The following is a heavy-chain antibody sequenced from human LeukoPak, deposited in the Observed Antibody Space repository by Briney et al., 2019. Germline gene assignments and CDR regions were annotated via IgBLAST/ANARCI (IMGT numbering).Heavy chain of an antibody. Sequence: PSETLSLTCAVYGGSFSGYYWSWIRQPPGKGLEWIGEINHSGSTNYNPSLKSRVTISVDTSKDQFSLKLSSVTAADTAVYYCARGPRLFDYWGQGTLVTVSS. J-gene: IGHJ4*02. CDR1: GGSFSGYY. CDR2: INHSGST. CDR3: ARGPRLFDY. V-gene: IGHV4-34*01.